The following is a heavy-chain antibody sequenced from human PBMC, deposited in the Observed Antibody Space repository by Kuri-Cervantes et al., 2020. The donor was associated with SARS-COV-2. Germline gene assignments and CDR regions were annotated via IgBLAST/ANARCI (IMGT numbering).Heavy chain of an antibody. V-gene: IGHV3-21*01. Sequence: GGSLRLSCAASGFTFSSYSMNWVRQAPGKGLGWVSSISSSSSYIYYADSVKGRFTISRDNAKNSLYLQMNSLRAEDTAVYYCAKDHFGLAASPGQVAFDYWGQGTLVTVSS. CDR3: AKDHFGLAASPGQVAFDY. J-gene: IGHJ4*02. D-gene: IGHD6-13*01. CDR1: GFTFSSYS. CDR2: ISSSSSYI.